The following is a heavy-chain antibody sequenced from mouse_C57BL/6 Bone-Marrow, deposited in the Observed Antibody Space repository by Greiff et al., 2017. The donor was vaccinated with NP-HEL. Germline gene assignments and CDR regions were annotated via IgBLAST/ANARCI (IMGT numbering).Heavy chain of an antibody. V-gene: IGHV1-81*01. CDR3: ARTVVGY. J-gene: IGHJ2*01. CDR2: IYPRSGNT. Sequence: QVQLQQSGAELARPGDSVKLSCKASGYTFTSYGISWVKQRTGQGLEWIGEIYPRSGNTYYNEKFKGKATLTADKSSSTAYMELRSLTSEDSAVYFCARTVVGYWGQGTTLTVSS. CDR1: GYTFTSYG. D-gene: IGHD1-1*01.